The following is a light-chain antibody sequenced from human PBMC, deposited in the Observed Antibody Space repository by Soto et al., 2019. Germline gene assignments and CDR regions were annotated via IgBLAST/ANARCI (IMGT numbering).Light chain of an antibody. CDR1: HSVSSSY. V-gene: IGKV3-20*01. CDR2: GTS. CDR3: QQYGNLVT. J-gene: IGKJ4*01. Sequence: EIVLTQSPGTLSFSPGERATLSCRASHSVSSSYLAWYQQKPGQAPRPLIYGTSSRATCIPDRFSGSGSGPDFTLTISRVEPEDVAVYYCQQYGNLVTFGGGTKVEIK.